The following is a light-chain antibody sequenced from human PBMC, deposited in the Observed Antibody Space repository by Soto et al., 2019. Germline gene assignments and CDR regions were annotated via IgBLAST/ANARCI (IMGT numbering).Light chain of an antibody. CDR2: GAS. CDR3: QQYGSSPT. CDR1: QSVSSSY. Sequence: EIVLTQSPGTLSLSPGERATLSCRASQSVSSSYLAWYQQKPGQAPRLPIYGASSRATGIPERFSGSGSGTDFTLTISRLEPEDFAVYYCQQYGSSPTFGQGTKV. V-gene: IGKV3-20*01. J-gene: IGKJ1*01.